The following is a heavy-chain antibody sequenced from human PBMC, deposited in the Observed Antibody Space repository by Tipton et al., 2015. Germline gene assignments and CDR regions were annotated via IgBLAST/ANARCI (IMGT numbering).Heavy chain of an antibody. CDR2: IYYSGRT. V-gene: IGHV4-31*11. D-gene: IGHD6-25*01. J-gene: IGHJ4*02. CDR1: GDSIYSSHYY. CDR3: ARVVEPSPAYNSGWQLDY. Sequence: TLSLTCAVSGDSIYSSHYYWAWIRQPPGKGLEWIGHIYYSGRTYYNPSLKSRVTISVDTSKNQFSLNLSSVTAADTAVYYCARVVEPSPAYNSGWQLDYWGQGTLVTVSS.